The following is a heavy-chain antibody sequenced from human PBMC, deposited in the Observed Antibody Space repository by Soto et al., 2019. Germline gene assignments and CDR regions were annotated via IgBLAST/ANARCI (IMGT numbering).Heavy chain of an antibody. Sequence: QVQLVESGGGVVQPERSLRLSCAASGFTFSNYVMHGVRQAPGKGLEWVAVVSYDGSNKYYADSVKGRFTISRDNSKNTVDLQMNSLRAEDTAVYYCARARCSPSCPLGDYWGQGTRVTVSS. CDR2: VSYDGSNK. CDR3: ARARCSPSCPLGDY. CDR1: GFTFSNYV. V-gene: IGHV3-30-3*01. D-gene: IGHD2-2*01. J-gene: IGHJ4*02.